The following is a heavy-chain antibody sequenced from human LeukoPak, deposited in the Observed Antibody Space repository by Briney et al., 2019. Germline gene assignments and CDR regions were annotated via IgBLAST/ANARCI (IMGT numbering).Heavy chain of an antibody. Sequence: SETLSLTCAVYGGSFSGYYWSWIRQPPGKGLEWIGEINHSGSTNYNPSLKSRVTISVDKSKNQFSLKLSSVTAADTAVYYCARGHYYDSSGYYYSNYYYYMDVWGKGTTVTVSS. CDR1: GGSFSGYY. J-gene: IGHJ6*03. CDR2: INHSGST. V-gene: IGHV4-34*01. CDR3: ARGHYYDSSGYYYSNYYYYMDV. D-gene: IGHD3-22*01.